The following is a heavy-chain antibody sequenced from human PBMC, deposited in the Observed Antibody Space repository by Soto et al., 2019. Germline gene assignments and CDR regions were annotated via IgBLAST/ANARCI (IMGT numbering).Heavy chain of an antibody. Sequence: ASVKVSCKASGYTFTSYDSNWVRQATGQGLEWMGWMNPNSGNTGYAQKFQGRVTMTRNTSISTAYMELSSLRSEDTAVYYCARGGAYYDFWSGGGGYYYYMDVWGKGTTVTVSS. D-gene: IGHD3-3*01. J-gene: IGHJ6*03. CDR1: GYTFTSYD. V-gene: IGHV1-8*01. CDR3: ARGGAYYDFWSGGGGYYYYMDV. CDR2: MNPNSGNT.